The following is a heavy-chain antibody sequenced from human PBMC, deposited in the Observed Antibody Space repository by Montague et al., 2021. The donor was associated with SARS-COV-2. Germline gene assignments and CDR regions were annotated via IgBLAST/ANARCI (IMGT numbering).Heavy chain of an antibody. J-gene: IGHJ6*02. CDR3: ARGYCSGSGCYYYYGMDV. CDR1: GGSFSGYY. Sequence: SETLSLTCAVYGGSFSGYYWSWIRQPPGRGLEWIGETNDSGRTNYNPSLKGRVTISVDTSKNQFSLRLSSVTAAETAVYYCARGYCSGSGCYYYYGMDVWGQGTTVTGSS. CDR2: TNDSGRT. D-gene: IGHD2-15*01. V-gene: IGHV4-34*01.